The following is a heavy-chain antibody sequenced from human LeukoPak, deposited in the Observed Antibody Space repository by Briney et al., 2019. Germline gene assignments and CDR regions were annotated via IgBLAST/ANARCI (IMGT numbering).Heavy chain of an antibody. CDR1: GGTFSSYA. V-gene: IGHV1-69*01. CDR3: AGGLYGDYDLDY. J-gene: IGHJ4*02. Sequence: ASVKVSCKASGGTFSSYAISWVRQAPGQGLEWMGGIIPIFGTANYAQKFQGRVTITADEFTSTAYMELSSLRSEDTAVYYCAGGLYGDYDLDYWGQGTLVTVSS. CDR2: IIPIFGTA. D-gene: IGHD4-17*01.